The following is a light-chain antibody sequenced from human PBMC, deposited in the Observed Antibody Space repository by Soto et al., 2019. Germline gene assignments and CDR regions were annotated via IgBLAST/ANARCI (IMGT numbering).Light chain of an antibody. V-gene: IGKV1-5*03. CDR3: QQYNTYPWT. CDR1: QSIRSW. CDR2: KGS. J-gene: IGKJ1*01. Sequence: DIQMTQSPSTLAASVGDRVTITCRASQSIRSWLAWYQQKPGKAPQLLIYKGSSLQSGVPSRFRGSGSETEFTVTISSMQPDDFATYFCQQYNTYPWTFGQVTKVEIK.